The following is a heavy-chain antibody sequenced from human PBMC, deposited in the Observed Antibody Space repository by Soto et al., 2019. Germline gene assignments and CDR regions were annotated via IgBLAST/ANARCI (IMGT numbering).Heavy chain of an antibody. Sequence: ASVKVSCTASGYTFTSYYMHWVRQAPGQGLGWMGIINPSGGSTSYAQKFQGRVTMTEDTSTDTAYMELSSLRSEDTAVYYCATGWITMVRGVMGPNWFDPWGQGTLVTVSS. J-gene: IGHJ5*02. CDR2: INPSGGST. D-gene: IGHD3-10*01. V-gene: IGHV1-46*01. CDR1: GYTFTSYY. CDR3: ATGWITMVRGVMGPNWFDP.